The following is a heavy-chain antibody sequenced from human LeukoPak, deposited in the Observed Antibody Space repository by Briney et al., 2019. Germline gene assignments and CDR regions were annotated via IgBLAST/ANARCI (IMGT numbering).Heavy chain of an antibody. CDR1: GGSISSSNW. J-gene: IGHJ4*02. D-gene: IGHD4-23*01. CDR2: IYHSGST. Sequence: PSETLSLTCAVSGGSISSSNWWSWVRQPPGKGLEWIGEIYHSGSTNYNPSLKSRVTISVDKSKNQFSLKLSSVTAADTAVYYCASRVAVVTLLSGGYFDYWGQGTLVTVSS. V-gene: IGHV4-4*02. CDR3: ASRVAVVTLLSGGYFDY.